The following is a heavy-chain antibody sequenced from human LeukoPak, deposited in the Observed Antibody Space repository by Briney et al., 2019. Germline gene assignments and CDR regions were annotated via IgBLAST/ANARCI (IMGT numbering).Heavy chain of an antibody. V-gene: IGHV5-51*01. J-gene: IGHJ5*02. D-gene: IGHD2-15*01. Sequence: GEPLKISGKGSGYSFTSFWSGWVRQLPGKGLEGMGNIYPGDSETLYSPSFQGHVSISADNSISTAYLQWNRLKASDTAIYYCERQSCIGESCYRGEPDWFDPWGQGTLVTVSS. CDR1: GYSFTSFW. CDR2: IYPGDSET. CDR3: ERQSCIGESCYRGEPDWFDP.